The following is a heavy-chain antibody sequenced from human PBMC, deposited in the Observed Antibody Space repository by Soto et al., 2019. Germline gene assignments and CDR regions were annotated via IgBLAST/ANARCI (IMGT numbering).Heavy chain of an antibody. Sequence: QVQLVQSGAEVKRPGSSVKVSCKASGDTFSFYSINWVGQAPGLGLEWMGRVNPILSMSNYAQRFQGRVTMTADKSTSTAYMELSGLRSEDTAMYYCATSYGSGYRAFDYWGQGALVTVSS. CDR1: GDTFSFYS. CDR3: ATSYGSGYRAFDY. J-gene: IGHJ4*02. D-gene: IGHD3-10*01. V-gene: IGHV1-69*04. CDR2: VNPILSMS.